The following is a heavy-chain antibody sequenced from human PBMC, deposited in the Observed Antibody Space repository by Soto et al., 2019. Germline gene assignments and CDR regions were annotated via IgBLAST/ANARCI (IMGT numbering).Heavy chain of an antibody. D-gene: IGHD6-6*01. CDR1: CGSISDFY. CDR3: ARVGGLAARTFDY. V-gene: IGHV4-59*01. J-gene: IGHJ4*02. CDR2: IYYSGST. Sequence: SETLSLTCTFSCGSISDFYWSWIRQPPGKGLEWIGYIYYSGSTNYNPSLKSRVTISVDTSKNQFSLNLRSMSPADTAVYYCARVGGLAARTFDYWGPGTLVTVS.